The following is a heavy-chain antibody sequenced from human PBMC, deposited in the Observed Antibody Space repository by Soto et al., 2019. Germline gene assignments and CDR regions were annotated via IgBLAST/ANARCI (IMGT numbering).Heavy chain of an antibody. Sequence: QVQLVQSGAEVKKPGSSVKVSCKASGGTFSSYAISWVRQAPGQGLEWMGGIIPIFGTANYAQKFQGRVTITADQSTRTAYMELSRLRSEDTAVYYCARAGVPAAMSPTPHYGMDVWGQGTTVTVSS. D-gene: IGHD2-2*01. CDR1: GGTFSSYA. CDR2: IIPIFGTA. CDR3: ARAGVPAAMSPTPHYGMDV. V-gene: IGHV1-69*01. J-gene: IGHJ6*02.